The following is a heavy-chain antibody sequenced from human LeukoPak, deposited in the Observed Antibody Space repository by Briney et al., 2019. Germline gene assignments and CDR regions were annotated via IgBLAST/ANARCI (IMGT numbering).Heavy chain of an antibody. V-gene: IGHV3-7*01. Sequence: GGSLRLSCAASGFTYSSYWMSWVRQAPGKGLAWVANIKQDGSEKYYVDSVKGRFTISRDNAKNSLYLQMNSLRAEDTAVYYCATYYDFWSGYIPVDYWGQGTLVTVPS. J-gene: IGHJ4*02. CDR1: GFTYSSYW. CDR2: IKQDGSEK. CDR3: ATYYDFWSGYIPVDY. D-gene: IGHD3-3*01.